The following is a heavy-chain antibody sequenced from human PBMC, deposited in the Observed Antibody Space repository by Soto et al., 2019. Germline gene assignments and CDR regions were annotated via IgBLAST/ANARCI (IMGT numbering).Heavy chain of an antibody. CDR2: ISAYNGNT. V-gene: IGHV1-18*01. CDR1: GYTFTSYG. J-gene: IGHJ4*02. Sequence: QVQLVQSGAEVKKPGASVKVSCKASGYTFTSYGISWVRQAPGQGLEWMGWISAYNGNTNYAQKLQGRVTMTTDTSTSTAYMELRSLRSDDTAVYYCARNLNHDLYGDSSGSFDYWGQGTLVTVSS. CDR3: ARNLNHDLYGDSSGSFDY. D-gene: IGHD3-22*01.